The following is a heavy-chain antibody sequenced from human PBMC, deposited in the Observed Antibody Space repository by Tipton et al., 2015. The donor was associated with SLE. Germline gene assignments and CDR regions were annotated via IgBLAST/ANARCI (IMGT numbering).Heavy chain of an antibody. CDR1: GFTFTTYA. CDR2: ISGYGGST. D-gene: IGHD1-1*01. J-gene: IGHJ4*02. Sequence: SLRLSCAASGFTFTTYAMSWVRQAPGKGLEWVSAISGYGGSTYYADSVKGRFTISRDNAKNSLYLQMNSLRAEDTALYYCASSGIGDYWGQGTLVTVSS. V-gene: IGHV3-23*01. CDR3: ASSGIGDY.